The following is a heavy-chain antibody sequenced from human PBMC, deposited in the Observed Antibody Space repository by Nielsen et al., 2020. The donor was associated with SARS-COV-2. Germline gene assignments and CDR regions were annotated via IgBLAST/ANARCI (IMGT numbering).Heavy chain of an antibody. V-gene: IGHV5-10-1*01. CDR2: IDPSDSYT. D-gene: IGHD6-13*01. CDR1: GYSFTSYW. Sequence: GESLKISCQGSGYSFTSYWISWVRQMPGKGLEWMGRIDPSDSYTNYSPSFQGHVTISADKSISTAYLQWSSLKASDTAMYYCARHRMGSSWLNWFDPWGQGTLVTVSS. J-gene: IGHJ5*02. CDR3: ARHRMGSSWLNWFDP.